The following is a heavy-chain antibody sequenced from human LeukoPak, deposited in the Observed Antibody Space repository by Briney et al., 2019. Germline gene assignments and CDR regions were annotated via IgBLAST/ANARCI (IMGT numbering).Heavy chain of an antibody. CDR1: GGSISSSSYY. Sequence: SETLSLTCTVSGGSISSSSYYWGWIRQPPGKGLEWLGSIYYSGSTYYNPSLKSRVTISVDTSKNQFSLNLSSVTAADTAVYYCARGRGSSWYYFDSWGQGTLVTVSS. CDR2: IYYSGST. CDR3: ARGRGSSWYYFDS. J-gene: IGHJ4*02. D-gene: IGHD6-13*01. V-gene: IGHV4-39*07.